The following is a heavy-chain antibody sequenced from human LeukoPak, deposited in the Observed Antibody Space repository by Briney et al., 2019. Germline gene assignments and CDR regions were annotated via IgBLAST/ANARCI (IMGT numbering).Heavy chain of an antibody. D-gene: IGHD4/OR15-4a*01. V-gene: IGHV3-30*02. CDR3: ARRAGAYSHPYDY. CDR2: IRYDGRNK. CDR1: RFTFRSYG. Sequence: GGSLRLSCAASRFTFRSYGMHWVRQAPGKGLEWVAFIRYDGRNKYYADSVKGRFTISRDNSKNTLYLQMNSLRAEDTAVYYCARRAGAYSHPYDYWGQGTLVTVSS. J-gene: IGHJ4*02.